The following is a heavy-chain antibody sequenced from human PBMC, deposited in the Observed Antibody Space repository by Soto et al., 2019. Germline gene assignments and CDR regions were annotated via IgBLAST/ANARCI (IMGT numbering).Heavy chain of an antibody. Sequence: PSETLSLTCTVSGGSISSGGYYWSWIRQHPGKGLEWIGYIYYSGSTYYNPSLKSRVTISVDTSKNQFSLKLSSVTAADTAVYYCAREVYCSSTSCYVHYYYGMDVWGQGTTVTVSS. CDR3: AREVYCSSTSCYVHYYYGMDV. CDR2: IYYSGST. V-gene: IGHV4-31*03. CDR1: GGSISSGGYY. J-gene: IGHJ6*02. D-gene: IGHD2-2*01.